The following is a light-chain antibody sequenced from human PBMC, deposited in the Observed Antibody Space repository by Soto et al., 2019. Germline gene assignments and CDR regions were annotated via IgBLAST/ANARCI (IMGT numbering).Light chain of an antibody. CDR2: GNS. V-gene: IGLV1-40*01. J-gene: IGLJ1*01. CDR1: SFNIGAGYD. Sequence: QTVVTQPPSVSGAPGPRVTISCTGSSFNIGAGYDVHWYQQLPGTAPKLLIYGNSNRPSGVPDRFSGSKSGTSASLAITGLQAEDEADYYCQSFDSNLSGSFFGTGTKLTVL. CDR3: QSFDSNLSGSF.